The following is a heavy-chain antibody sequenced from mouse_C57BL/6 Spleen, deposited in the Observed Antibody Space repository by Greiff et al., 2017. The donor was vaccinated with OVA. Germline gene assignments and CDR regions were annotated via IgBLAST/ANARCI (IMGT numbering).Heavy chain of an antibody. V-gene: IGHV5-4*01. CDR1: GFTFSSYA. Sequence: EVQLVESGGGLVKPGGSLKLSCAASGFTFSSYAMSWVRQTPEKRLEWVATISDGGSYTYYPDNVKGRFTISRDNAKNNLYLQMSHLKSEDTAMYYCARAYITTVVAQPHWYFDVWGTGTTVTVSS. CDR2: ISDGGSYT. D-gene: IGHD1-1*01. J-gene: IGHJ1*03. CDR3: ARAYITTVVAQPHWYFDV.